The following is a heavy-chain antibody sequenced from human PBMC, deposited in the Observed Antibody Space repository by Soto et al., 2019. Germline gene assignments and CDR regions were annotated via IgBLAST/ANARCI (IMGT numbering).Heavy chain of an antibody. Sequence: GASVKVSCKASGYTFTGYYMHWVRQAPGQGLEWVGWINPNSGATNYAQKFQGRVTMTRGTSITTAYMELSRLTSDDAAVYYCARDFVSTIGDFDYWGQGTLVTVYS. CDR3: ARDFVSTIGDFDY. V-gene: IGHV1-2*02. J-gene: IGHJ4*02. CDR2: INPNSGAT. D-gene: IGHD5-12*01. CDR1: GYTFTGYY.